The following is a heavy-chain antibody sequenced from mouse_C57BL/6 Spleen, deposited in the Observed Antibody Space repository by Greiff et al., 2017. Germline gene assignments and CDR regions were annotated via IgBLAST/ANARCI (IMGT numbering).Heavy chain of an antibody. CDR1: GYAFSSYW. J-gene: IGHJ4*01. CDR3: ARGIGDGYLYYAMDY. V-gene: IGHV1-80*01. Sequence: QVQLQQSGAELVKPGASVKISCKASGYAFSSYWLNWVKQRPGKGLEWIGQIYPGDGDTNYTGKFKGKATLTADKSSSTAYMQLSSLTSEDSAVYFCARGIGDGYLYYAMDYWGQGTSVTVSS. D-gene: IGHD2-3*01. CDR2: IYPGDGDT.